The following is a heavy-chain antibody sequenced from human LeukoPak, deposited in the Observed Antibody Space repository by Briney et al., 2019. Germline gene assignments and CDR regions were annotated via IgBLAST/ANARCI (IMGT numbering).Heavy chain of an antibody. CDR3: ARALDRNRAGDYFDY. Sequence: SQTLSLTCTVSGGSISSGDYYWSWIRQPPGKGLEWIGYIYYSGSTYYNPSLKSRVTISVDTSKNQFSLKLSSVTAADTAVYYCARALDRNRAGDYFDYWGQGTLVTVSP. D-gene: IGHD1/OR15-1a*01. CDR2: IYYSGST. J-gene: IGHJ4*02. V-gene: IGHV4-30-4*08. CDR1: GGSISSGDYY.